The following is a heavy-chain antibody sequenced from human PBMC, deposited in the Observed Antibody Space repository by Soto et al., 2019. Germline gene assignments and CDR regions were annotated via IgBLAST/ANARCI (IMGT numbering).Heavy chain of an antibody. D-gene: IGHD2-21*02. CDR2: ISYDGSNK. Sequence: PGGSLRLSCAASGFTFSSYGMHWVRQAPGKGLEWVAVISYDGSNKYYADSVKGRFTISRDNSKNTLYLQMSSLRAEDTAVYYCAKPRSDYYFDYWGQGTLVTVSS. CDR1: GFTFSSYG. J-gene: IGHJ4*02. V-gene: IGHV3-30*18. CDR3: AKPRSDYYFDY.